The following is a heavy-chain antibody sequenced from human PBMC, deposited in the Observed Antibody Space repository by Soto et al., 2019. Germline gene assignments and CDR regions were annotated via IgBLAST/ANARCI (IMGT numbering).Heavy chain of an antibody. D-gene: IGHD2-2*01. CDR3: ARSQGSSTSLEIYYYYYYGMDV. CDR1: GGTFSSYA. CDR2: SIPIPGTA. V-gene: IGHV1-69*01. Sequence: QVQLVQSGAEVKKPGSSVKVSCKASGGTFSSYAISWVRQAPGQGLEWMGGSIPIPGTANYAQKIQGRVTITADASTSTGYMKLSSLRSEDTAVYYCARSQGSSTSLEIYYYYYYGMDVWGQGTTVTVSS. J-gene: IGHJ6*02.